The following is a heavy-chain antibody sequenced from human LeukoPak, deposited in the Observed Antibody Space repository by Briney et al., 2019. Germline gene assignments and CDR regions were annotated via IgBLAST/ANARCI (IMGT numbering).Heavy chain of an antibody. Sequence: SETLSLTCTVSGGSISRSSYYGGWIRQPPGKGLEWIGSIYYSGSTYYNPSLKSRVTISIDTSKNQVSLKLSSVTAADTAVYYCARLYSSGWYVDYWGQGTLVTVSS. V-gene: IGHV4-39*01. CDR3: ARLYSSGWYVDY. CDR2: IYYSGST. J-gene: IGHJ4*02. D-gene: IGHD6-19*01. CDR1: GGSISRSSYY.